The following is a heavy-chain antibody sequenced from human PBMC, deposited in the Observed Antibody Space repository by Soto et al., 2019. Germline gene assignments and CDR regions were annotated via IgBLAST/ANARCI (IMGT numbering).Heavy chain of an antibody. V-gene: IGHV4-39*01. Sequence: SETLSLTCTASGGSTSSSSYYWGWVRQPPGQGLEWVGSMSYTTTAYSNPSLRRRAITSVDTSKNQFSLRLSSMTAADTAVYFCARHRRDGLTVFGVAAYNFVTWGEGTRVAV. CDR3: ARHRRDGLTVFGVAAYNFVT. D-gene: IGHD3-3*01. CDR2: MSYTTTA. CDR1: GGSTSSSSYY. J-gene: IGHJ4*02.